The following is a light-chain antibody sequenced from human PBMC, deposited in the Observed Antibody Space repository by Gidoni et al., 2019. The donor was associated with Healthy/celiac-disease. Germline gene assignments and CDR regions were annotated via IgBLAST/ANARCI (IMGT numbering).Light chain of an antibody. CDR3: QKYNSYRT. J-gene: IGKJ1*01. V-gene: IGKV1-5*03. CDR2: KAS. CDR1: QSISSW. Sequence: DIQMTQSHSTLSASVGDRVTITCRASQSISSWLDWDQQKPGKAPKLLIYKASSLESGVPSRFSGSGSGKEFTLTIRSLQPDDFATYYCQKYNSYRTCGQGTKVEIK.